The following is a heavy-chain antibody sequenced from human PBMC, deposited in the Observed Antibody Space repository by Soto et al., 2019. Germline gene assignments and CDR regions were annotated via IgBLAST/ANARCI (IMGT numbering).Heavy chain of an antibody. CDR3: ARARLTIFGVVPPVVGWFDP. V-gene: IGHV1-18*01. Sequence: GASVKVSCKASGYTFTSYGISWVRQAPGQGLEWMGWISAYNGNTNYAQKLQGRVTMTTDTSTSTAYMELRSLRSDDTAVYYCARARLTIFGVVPPVVGWFDPWGQGTLVTVSS. CDR1: GYTFTSYG. D-gene: IGHD3-3*01. J-gene: IGHJ5*02. CDR2: ISAYNGNT.